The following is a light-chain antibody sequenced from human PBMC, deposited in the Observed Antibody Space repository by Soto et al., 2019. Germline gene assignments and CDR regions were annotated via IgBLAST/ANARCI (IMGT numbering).Light chain of an antibody. Sequence: QSVLTQPASVSGSPGQSVTISCTGTTSDIGTYNFVSWYQQPPGKAPILTTYEVTNRPSGVSNRFSGSKSGNTASLTISGLQAEDEADYYCSSYSSSNTLVVFGTGTKVTVL. CDR2: EVT. CDR3: SSYSSSNTLVV. J-gene: IGLJ1*01. V-gene: IGLV2-14*01. CDR1: TSDIGTYNF.